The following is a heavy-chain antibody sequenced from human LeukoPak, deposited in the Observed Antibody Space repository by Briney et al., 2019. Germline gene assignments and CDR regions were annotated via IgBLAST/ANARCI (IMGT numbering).Heavy chain of an antibody. CDR1: GYTFTSYG. Sequence: ASVKVSCKASGYTFTSYGISWVRQAPGQGLEWMGWISAYNGNTNYAQKFQGRVTMTRDTSISTAYMELSRLRSDDTAVYYCARRSMVRGVLNYWGQGTLVTVSS. D-gene: IGHD3-10*01. CDR3: ARRSMVRGVLNY. J-gene: IGHJ4*02. CDR2: ISAYNGNT. V-gene: IGHV1-18*01.